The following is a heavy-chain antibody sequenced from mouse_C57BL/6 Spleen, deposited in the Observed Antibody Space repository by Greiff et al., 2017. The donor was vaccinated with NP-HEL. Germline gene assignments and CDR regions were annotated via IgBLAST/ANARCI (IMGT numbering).Heavy chain of an antibody. CDR1: CYTFPSYW. J-gene: IGHJ3*01. D-gene: IGHD2-4*01. Sequence: PWAELLKPGASVELSFQASCYTFPSYWVHWVEQRPGRGPEWIGRIDPNSGGTKYNEKFTSKATLTVDKPSSTAYMQLSSLTSEDSAVYYCATYYDSWFAYWGQGTLVTVSA. CDR2: IDPNSGGT. V-gene: IGHV1-72*01. CDR3: ATYYDSWFAY.